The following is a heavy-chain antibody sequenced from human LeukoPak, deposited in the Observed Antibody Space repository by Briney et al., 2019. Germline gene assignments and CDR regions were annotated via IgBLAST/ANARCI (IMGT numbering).Heavy chain of an antibody. CDR1: GFTFSSYS. Sequence: PGGSLRLSCAASGFTFSSYSMNWVRQAPGKGLEWVSSISSSSSYIYYADSVKGRFTISRDNAKNSLYLQMNSLRAEDTAVYYCARDRGVPYFITGTTNAFFDYWGQGTMVTVSS. CDR3: ARDRGVPYFITGTTNAFFDY. D-gene: IGHD1-7*01. CDR2: ISSSSSYI. V-gene: IGHV3-21*01. J-gene: IGHJ4*02.